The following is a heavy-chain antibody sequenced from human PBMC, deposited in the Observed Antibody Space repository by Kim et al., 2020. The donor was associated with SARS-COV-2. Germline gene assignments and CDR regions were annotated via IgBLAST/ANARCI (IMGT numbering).Heavy chain of an antibody. CDR1: GGSISSSSYY. V-gene: IGHV4-39*01. CDR2: IYYSGST. Sequence: SETLSLTCTVSGGSISSSSYYWGWIRQPPGKGLEWIGSIYYSGSTYYNPSLKSRVTISVDTSKNQFSLKLSSVTAADTAVYYCARGSRYKLLNFDYWGQGTLVTVSS. CDR3: ARGSRYKLLNFDY. D-gene: IGHD5-18*01. J-gene: IGHJ4*02.